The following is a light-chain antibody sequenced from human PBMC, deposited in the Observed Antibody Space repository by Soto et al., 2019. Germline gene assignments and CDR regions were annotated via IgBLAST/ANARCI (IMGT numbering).Light chain of an antibody. J-gene: IGKJ1*01. CDR1: QSISSW. CDR2: DAS. V-gene: IGKV1-5*01. Sequence: DIRMTQSPSTLSASVGDRVTITCLASQSISSWLAWYQQKPGKSPKLLIYDASILESGVPSRFSGSGSGTEFTLTISSLQPDDFATYYCQQYNSYRWTFGQGTKV. CDR3: QQYNSYRWT.